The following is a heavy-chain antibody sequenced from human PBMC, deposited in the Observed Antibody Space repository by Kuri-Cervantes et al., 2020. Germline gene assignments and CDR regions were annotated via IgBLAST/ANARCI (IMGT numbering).Heavy chain of an antibody. D-gene: IGHD4-23*01. Sequence: ASVKVSCKASGYSFTGYYVHWVRQAPGQGLEWMGWINPHSGGTNYAQKFQGRVTMTRDTSISTAYMELSRLRSDDTAVYYCARSPGVTGTYYYYYMDVWGKGTTVTVSS. CDR3: ARSPGVTGTYYYYYMDV. J-gene: IGHJ6*03. CDR2: INPHSGGT. CDR1: GYSFTGYY. V-gene: IGHV1-2*02.